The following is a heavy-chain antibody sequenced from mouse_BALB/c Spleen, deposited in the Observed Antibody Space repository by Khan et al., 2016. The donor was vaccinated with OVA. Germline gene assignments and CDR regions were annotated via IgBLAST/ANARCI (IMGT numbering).Heavy chain of an antibody. CDR1: GFNNNDTC. CDR2: IDPANGDT. V-gene: IGHV14-3*02. CDR3: ARSNALWPLDY. D-gene: IGHD6-1*01. Sequence: VQLKQSGAELVKPGASVKLSCTASGFNNNDTCLPWVMQRPEKGLVWIGRIDPANGDTKSDLKFKAKATIQADTPSNLAYLQLSSLTSDDTAVYYCARSNALWPLDYWGQGTTVTVST. J-gene: IGHJ4*01.